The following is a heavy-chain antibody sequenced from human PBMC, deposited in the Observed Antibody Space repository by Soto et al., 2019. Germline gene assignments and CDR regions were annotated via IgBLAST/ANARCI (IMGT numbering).Heavy chain of an antibody. CDR1: GFTFTRYS. CDR2: ISSITNYI. J-gene: IGHJ4*02. Sequence: GGSLRLSCAASGFTFTRYSMKWVRQAPGKGLEWVSSISSITNYIYYADSKKGRLTVSRDNAKNSVYLEMNSLSDGDTAVYYCARESEDLTSDFDYWGQGTLVTVSS. V-gene: IGHV3-21*03. CDR3: ARESEDLTSDFDY.